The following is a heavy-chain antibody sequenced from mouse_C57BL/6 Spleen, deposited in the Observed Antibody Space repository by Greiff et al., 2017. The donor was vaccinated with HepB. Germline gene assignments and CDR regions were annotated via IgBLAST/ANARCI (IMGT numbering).Heavy chain of an antibody. CDR1: GYTFTSYW. CDR3: ARDDYSNCVFAY. V-gene: IGHV1-55*01. CDR2: IYPGSGST. D-gene: IGHD2-5*01. Sequence: VQLQQSGAELVKPGASVKMSCKASGYTFTSYWITWVKQRPRQGLEWIGDIYPGSGSTNYNEKFKSKATLTVDTSSSTAYMQLSSLTSEDSAVYYCARDDYSNCVFAYWGQGTLVTVSA. J-gene: IGHJ3*01.